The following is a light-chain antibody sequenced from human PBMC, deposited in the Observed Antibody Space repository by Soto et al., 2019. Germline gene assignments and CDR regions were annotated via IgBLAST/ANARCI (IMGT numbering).Light chain of an antibody. CDR3: SSFTSSTTRV. CDR1: SSDVGGYNF. J-gene: IGLJ1*01. V-gene: IGLV2-14*03. Sequence: QSALTQPASVSGSPGQSITISCTGPSSDVGGYNFVSWYQHQPGKAPKLMIYDVSNRPSGVSNRFSGSKSGNTASLTISGLQAEDEADYYCSSFTSSTTRVFVNGTKLTVL. CDR2: DVS.